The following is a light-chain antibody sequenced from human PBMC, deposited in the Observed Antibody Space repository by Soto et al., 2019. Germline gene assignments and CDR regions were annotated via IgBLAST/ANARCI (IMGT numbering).Light chain of an antibody. Sequence: ESMSTQSPATLSFSPVEIATLSCRASQSVSSNLAWYQQKPGQAPRLLIYGASTRDTGIPARFSGSGSGTEFTLTISSLQSEDIAVYYCQKYNNWPRTCGQGTKVDI. V-gene: IGKV3-15*01. CDR3: QKYNNWPRT. J-gene: IGKJ1*01. CDR1: QSVSSN. CDR2: GAS.